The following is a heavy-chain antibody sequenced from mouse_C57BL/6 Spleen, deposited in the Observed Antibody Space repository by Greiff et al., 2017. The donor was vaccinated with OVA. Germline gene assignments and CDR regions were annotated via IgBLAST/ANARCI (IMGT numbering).Heavy chain of an antibody. CDR1: GYTFTSYW. V-gene: IGHV1-52*01. CDR3: ASLRPYFDY. J-gene: IGHJ2*01. CDR2: IDPSDSET. Sequence: QVQLQQPGAELVRPGSSVKLSCKASGYTFTSYWMHWVKQRPIQGLEWIVNIDPSDSETHYNQKFKDKATLTVDKTSSTAYMQLSSLTSEDSAVYYCASLRPYFDYWGQGTTLTVSS. D-gene: IGHD1-2*01.